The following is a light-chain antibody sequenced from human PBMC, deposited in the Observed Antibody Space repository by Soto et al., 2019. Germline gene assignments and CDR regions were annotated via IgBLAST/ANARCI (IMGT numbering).Light chain of an antibody. CDR1: QTISSN. CDR3: QQYGSSP. V-gene: IGKV3-20*01. J-gene: IGKJ4*01. Sequence: EILMTQSPATLSVSPGERATLSCRASQTISSNLAWYQQKPGQAPRLLIYGASSRATGIPDRFSGSGSGTDFTLTISRLEPEDFAVYYCQQYGSSPFGGGTKVDIK. CDR2: GAS.